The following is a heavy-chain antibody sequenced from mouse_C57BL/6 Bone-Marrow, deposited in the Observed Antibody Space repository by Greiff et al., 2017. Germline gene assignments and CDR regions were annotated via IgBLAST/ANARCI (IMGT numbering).Heavy chain of an antibody. D-gene: IGHD1-1*02. V-gene: IGHV5-15*01. CDR1: GFTFSDYG. CDR3: ARQGGNYWYFDV. CDR2: ISNLAYSI. J-gene: IGHJ1*03. Sequence: DVQLVESGGGLVQPGGSLKLSCAASGFTFSDYGMAWVRPAPRKGPEWVAFISNLAYSIYYADTVTGRFTISRENAKNTLYLEMSSLRSEDTAMYYCARQGGNYWYFDVWGTGTTVTVSS.